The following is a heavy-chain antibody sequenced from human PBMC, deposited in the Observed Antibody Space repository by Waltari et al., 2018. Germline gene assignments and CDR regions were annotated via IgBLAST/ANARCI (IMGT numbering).Heavy chain of an antibody. J-gene: IGHJ1*01. CDR1: GGSFSVYH. CDR2: ITHTGST. CDR3: ARGSPVWKLGVTRRKGNEYFQD. V-gene: IGHV4-34*01. Sequence: QVQLQQWGAGLLKPSETLPLTCGVSGGSFSVYHWRWIRQPPGKGLEWIGEITHTGSTNYNPSLKSRVTISVDTSKNQFSLSLRSVTAADTAVYYCARGSPVWKLGVTRRKGNEYFQDWGQGTLVTVSS. D-gene: IGHD1-26*01.